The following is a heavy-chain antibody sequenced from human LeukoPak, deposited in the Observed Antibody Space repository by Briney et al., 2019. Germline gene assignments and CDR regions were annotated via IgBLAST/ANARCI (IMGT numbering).Heavy chain of an antibody. CDR2: IYYSGRT. J-gene: IGHJ3*02. Sequence: TGGSLRLSCAASGFTFSNAWMNWIRQPPGKGLEWIGYIYYSGRTDYNPSLKSRVTISVDTSKHQFSMKLKSVTAADTAVYFCARGRWLPNAFDIWGQGTMVTVFS. CDR3: ARGRWLPNAFDI. D-gene: IGHD5-24*01. CDR1: GFTFSNAW. V-gene: IGHV4-59*01.